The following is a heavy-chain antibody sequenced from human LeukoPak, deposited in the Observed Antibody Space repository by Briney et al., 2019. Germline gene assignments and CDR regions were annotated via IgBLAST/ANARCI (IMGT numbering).Heavy chain of an antibody. Sequence: SETLSLTCTVSGGSISSGGYYWSWIRQHPGKGLEWIGYIYYSGSTYYNPSLKSRVTISVDTSKNQFPLKLSSVTAADTAVYYCARGRGWLNTYYDFWSGYGHYFDYWGQGTLVTVSS. CDR1: GGSISSGGYY. CDR2: IYYSGST. D-gene: IGHD3-3*01. V-gene: IGHV4-31*03. J-gene: IGHJ4*02. CDR3: ARGRGWLNTYYDFWSGYGHYFDY.